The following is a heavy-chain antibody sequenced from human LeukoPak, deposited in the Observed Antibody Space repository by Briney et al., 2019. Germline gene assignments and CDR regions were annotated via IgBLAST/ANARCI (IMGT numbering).Heavy chain of an antibody. Sequence: SETLSLTCALYGGSFSSYSWSWTWIRQTPEKGLEWIGEIIEKGNANYNPSLKSRVTIDLDTSKNRFSLKLTSMTAADTAMYYCTRGYYPPRWYFDLWGRGTLVTVSS. CDR2: IIEKGNA. V-gene: IGHV4-34*01. CDR1: GGSFSSYS. J-gene: IGHJ2*01. CDR3: TRGYYPPRWYFDL. D-gene: IGHD3-10*01.